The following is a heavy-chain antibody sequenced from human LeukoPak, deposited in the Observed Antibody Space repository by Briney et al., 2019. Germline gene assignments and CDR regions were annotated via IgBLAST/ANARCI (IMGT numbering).Heavy chain of an antibody. D-gene: IGHD3-10*01. V-gene: IGHV3-53*01. CDR1: GFAVSGNY. CDR3: ARGFPFDY. Sequence: GGSLRLSCAASGFAVSGNYMSWVRQAPGKGLEWVSLIYVGGTTYYADSVKGRFSISRDNSKNTLYLQMNSLRADDTAVYYCARGFPFDYWDQGTLVTVSS. J-gene: IGHJ4*02. CDR2: IYVGGTT.